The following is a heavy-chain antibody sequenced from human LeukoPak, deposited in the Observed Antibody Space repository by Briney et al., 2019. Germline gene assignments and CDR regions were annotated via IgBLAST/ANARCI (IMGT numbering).Heavy chain of an antibody. CDR1: GGSISSYY. CDR3: ARGQSSSWYPHYFDY. D-gene: IGHD6-13*01. CDR2: IYYSGST. J-gene: IGHJ4*02. V-gene: IGHV4-59*01. Sequence: SETLSLTCTVSGGSISSYYWSWIRQPPGKGLEWIGYIYYSGSTNYNPSLKSRVTISVDTSKNQFSLKLSSVTAADTAVYYCARGQSSSWYPHYFDYWGQGTLVTVSS.